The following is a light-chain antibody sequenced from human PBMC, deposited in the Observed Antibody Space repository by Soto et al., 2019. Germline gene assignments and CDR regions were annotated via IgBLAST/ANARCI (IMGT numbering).Light chain of an antibody. CDR2: DIT. CDR3: HQRNT. J-gene: IGKJ5*01. CDR1: QSVSTY. Sequence: VLTQSPVTLSLSPGDRATLSCRASQSVSTYLAWYRQVPGQPPRLLIHDITNRAAGIPPRFSGSRSGTDFTLTISSVEPDDFALYYCHQRNTIGQGTRLEIK. V-gene: IGKV3-11*01.